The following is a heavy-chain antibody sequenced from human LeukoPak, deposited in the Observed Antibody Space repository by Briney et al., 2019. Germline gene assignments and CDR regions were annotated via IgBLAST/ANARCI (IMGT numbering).Heavy chain of an antibody. D-gene: IGHD6-13*01. Sequence: VASVKVSCKASGYTFTGYYMHWVRQAPGQGLEWMGRINPNSGGTNYARKFQGRVTMTRDTSISTAYMELSRLRSDDTAVYYCARDGDESSSWYPNWFDPWGQGTLVTVSS. CDR3: ARDGDESSSWYPNWFDP. J-gene: IGHJ5*02. CDR2: INPNSGGT. V-gene: IGHV1-2*06. CDR1: GYTFTGYY.